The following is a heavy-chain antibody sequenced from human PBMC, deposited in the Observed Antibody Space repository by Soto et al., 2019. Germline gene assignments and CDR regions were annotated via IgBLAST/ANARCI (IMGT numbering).Heavy chain of an antibody. CDR2: ISSSSSTI. Sequence: GGSLRLSCAASGFTFSSYSMNXVRQXXGKGLEGVSYISSSSSTIYYADSVKGRFTISRDNAXXXLYLQMNSLRAEDTAVYYCARALMTAFRFDPWGQGTLVTVSS. CDR3: ARALMTAFRFDP. V-gene: IGHV3-48*01. D-gene: IGHD2-21*02. J-gene: IGHJ5*02. CDR1: GFTFSSYS.